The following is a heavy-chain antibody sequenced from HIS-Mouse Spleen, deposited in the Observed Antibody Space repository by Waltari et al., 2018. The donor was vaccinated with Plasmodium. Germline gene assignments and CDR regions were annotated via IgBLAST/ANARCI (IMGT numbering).Heavy chain of an antibody. Sequence: EVQLVESGGGLVQPGGSLRLSCAASGFTFSGYDMHWVRQATGKGLEWVSAIGTAGDTYYPGYVKGRFTISRENAKNSLYLQMNSLRAGDTAVYYCARGRWNHAFDIWGQGTMVTVSS. V-gene: IGHV3-13*01. CDR1: GFTFSGYD. CDR2: IGTAGDT. D-gene: IGHD1-1*01. J-gene: IGHJ3*02. CDR3: ARGRWNHAFDI.